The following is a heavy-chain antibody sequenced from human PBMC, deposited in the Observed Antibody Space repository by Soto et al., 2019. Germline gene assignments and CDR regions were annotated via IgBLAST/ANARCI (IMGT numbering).Heavy chain of an antibody. CDR2: IYYSGST. CDR3: ARQQLVRYYGMDV. D-gene: IGHD6-13*01. J-gene: IGHJ6*02. CDR1: GGSISSYY. V-gene: IGHV4-59*08. Sequence: SETLSLTCTVSGGSISSYYLSWIRQPPGKGLEWIGYIYYSGSTNYNPSLKSRVTISVDTSKNQFSLKLSSVTAADTAVYYCARQQLVRYYGMDVWGQGTTVTVSS.